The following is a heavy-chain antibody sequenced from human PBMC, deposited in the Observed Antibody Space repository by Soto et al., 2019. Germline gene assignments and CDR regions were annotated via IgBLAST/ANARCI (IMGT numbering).Heavy chain of an antibody. J-gene: IGHJ6*02. CDR1: GYSFATYW. Sequence: GESLKISCKGSGYSFATYWIAWVHQMPGKGLEWMGIIYPGDSDTRYSPSFQGQVTISADKSITTAYLQWSSLKASDTAMYYCATPLQGNYYYGMDVWGQGTTVTVSS. CDR2: IYPGDSDT. V-gene: IGHV5-51*07. CDR3: ATPLQGNYYYGMDV. D-gene: IGHD1-1*01.